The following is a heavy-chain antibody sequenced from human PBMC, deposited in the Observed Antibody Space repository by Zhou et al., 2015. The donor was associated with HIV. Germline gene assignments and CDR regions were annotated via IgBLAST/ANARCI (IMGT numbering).Heavy chain of an antibody. CDR1: GFTFRMYS. CDR3: AKARLTMMPGVQSAFDT. CDR2: MWHDGYNA. J-gene: IGHJ3*02. V-gene: IGHV3-33*06. Sequence: LVESGGGLVKPGGSLRLSCVGSGFTFRMYSLNWVRQGPGKGLEWVAIMWHDGYNAYYADSVRGRFTVSRDNSKNTVYLQMNSLRSEDTGVYFCAKARLTMMPGVQSAFDTWGQGTMVTVSS. D-gene: IGHD3-10*01.